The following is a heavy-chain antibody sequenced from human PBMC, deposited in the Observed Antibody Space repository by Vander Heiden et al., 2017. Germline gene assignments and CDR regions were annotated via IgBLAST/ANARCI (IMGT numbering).Heavy chain of an antibody. V-gene: IGHV3-23*01. J-gene: IGHJ4*02. CDR3: AKDNYYYFDY. Sequence: MRWVRQGAGKGLEWVSAISGSGGSTYYADSVKGRFTISRDNSKNTLYLQMNSLRAEDTAVYYCAKDNYYYFDYWGQGTLVTVSS. CDR2: ISGSGGST. D-gene: IGHD1-7*01.